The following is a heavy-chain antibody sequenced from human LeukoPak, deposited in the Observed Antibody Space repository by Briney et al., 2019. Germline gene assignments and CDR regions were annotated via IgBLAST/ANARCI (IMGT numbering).Heavy chain of an antibody. CDR1: GFTFSSYG. CDR2: ISYDGSNK. V-gene: IGHV3-30*18. Sequence: GRALRLSCAASGFTFSSYGIHWVRQAPGKGLECVAVISYDGSNKCYADSVKGRFTISRDNSKNTLYLQMNSLRAEDTAVYYCAKDRWYSSSCRDYWGQGTLVTVSS. D-gene: IGHD6-13*01. CDR3: AKDRWYSSSCRDY. J-gene: IGHJ4*02.